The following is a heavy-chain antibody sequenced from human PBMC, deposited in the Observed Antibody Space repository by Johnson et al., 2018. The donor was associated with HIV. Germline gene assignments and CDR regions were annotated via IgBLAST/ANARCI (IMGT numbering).Heavy chain of an antibody. CDR1: GFTFSDYY. CDR3: ARDGSSSSWNAFDI. J-gene: IGHJ3*02. D-gene: IGHD6-6*01. CDR2: ISSSGST. Sequence: VQLVESGGGLVKPGGSLRLSCAASGFTFSDYYMSWIRQAPGKGLEWVSYISSSGSTYYADSVKGRFTISRDNSKNTLYLKMNSLRAEDTAVYYCARDGSSSSWNAFDIWGQGTMVTVSS. V-gene: IGHV3-11*04.